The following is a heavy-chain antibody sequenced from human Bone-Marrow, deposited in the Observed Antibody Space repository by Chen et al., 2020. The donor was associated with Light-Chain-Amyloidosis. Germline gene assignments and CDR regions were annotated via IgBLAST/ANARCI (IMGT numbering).Heavy chain of an antibody. CDR2: IKQDGSEK. V-gene: IGHV3-7*01. CDR1: GSTFSSYW. CDR3: ARSVTYSSSSIYFDY. J-gene: IGHJ4*02. D-gene: IGHD6-6*01. Sequence: EVQLVESGGGLVQPGGSLRLSCAASGSTFSSYWMSWVRQAPGKGLEWVANIKQDGSEKYYVDSVKGRFTISRDNAKNSLYLQMNNLRAEDTAVYYCARSVTYSSSSIYFDYWGQGTLVTVSS.